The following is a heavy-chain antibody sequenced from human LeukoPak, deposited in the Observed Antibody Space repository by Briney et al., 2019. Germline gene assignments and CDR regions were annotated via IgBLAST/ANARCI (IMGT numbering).Heavy chain of an antibody. CDR3: TKSRFYDYVWGGS. CDR2: IRSKAYGGTT. D-gene: IGHD3-16*01. Sequence: PGGSLRLSCTASGISIGDYAMSWFRQAPGKGLEWVSLIRSKAYGGTTEYAASVEGRFTISRDDSKSIAYLQMNSLKTEDTAVYYCTKSRFYDYVWGGSWGQGTLVTVS. CDR1: GISIGDYA. J-gene: IGHJ5*02. V-gene: IGHV3-49*03.